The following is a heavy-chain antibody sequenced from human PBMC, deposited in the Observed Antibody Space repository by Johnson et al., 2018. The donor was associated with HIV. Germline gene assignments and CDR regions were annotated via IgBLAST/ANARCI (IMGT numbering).Heavy chain of an antibody. CDR3: ARGAAVSGTLVDPFDI. Sequence: VQLVESGGGLIQPGGSLRLSCAASGFTVSSNYMSWVRQAPGKGLEWVSVIYSGGSTYYADSVKGRFTISRDNSKNTLYMEMNNLRLEDTAVYYCARGAAVSGTLVDPFDIWGRGTMVTVSS. CDR1: GFTVSSNY. V-gene: IGHV3-66*03. CDR2: IYSGGST. D-gene: IGHD1-26*01. J-gene: IGHJ3*02.